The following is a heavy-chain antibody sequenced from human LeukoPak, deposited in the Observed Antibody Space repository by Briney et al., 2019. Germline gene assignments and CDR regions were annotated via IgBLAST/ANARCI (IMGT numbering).Heavy chain of an antibody. CDR1: GYTFTSYG. V-gene: IGHV1-18*01. CDR2: ISAYNGNT. Sequence: GASVKVSCKASGYTFTSYGISWVRQAPGQGLEWMGWISAYNGNTNYAQKLQGRVTMTTDTSTSTAYMELRSLRSDDTAVYYCARLPLPGPDYYYYYMDVWGKGTTVTVSS. J-gene: IGHJ6*03. CDR3: ARLPLPGPDYYYYYMDV.